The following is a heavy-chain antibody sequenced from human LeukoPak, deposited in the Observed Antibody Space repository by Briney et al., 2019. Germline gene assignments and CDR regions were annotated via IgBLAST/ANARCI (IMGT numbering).Heavy chain of an antibody. V-gene: IGHV3-21*01. D-gene: IGHD3-9*01. CDR1: GFTFSSYS. Sequence: GGSLRLSCAASGFTFSSYSMNWVRQAPGKGLEWVSSISSSSSYIYYADSVKGRFTISRDNAKNSLYLQMNSLGAEDTAVYYCARQRGDILTGYYMPRGFDYWGQGTLVTVSS. CDR3: ARQRGDILTGYYMPRGFDY. J-gene: IGHJ4*02. CDR2: ISSSSSYI.